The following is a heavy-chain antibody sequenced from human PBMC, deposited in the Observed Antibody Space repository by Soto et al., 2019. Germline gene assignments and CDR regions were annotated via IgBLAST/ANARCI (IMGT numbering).Heavy chain of an antibody. CDR3: AKVPRQPVSFDYFDQ. CDR2: ISSSGSST. Sequence: GGSLRLSCAGSVFTFSNYALTWFRQSPGKGLEWVSVISSSGSSTHYADSVKGRFTVSRDNSRSTVYLKMNSMRADDTALYYCAKVPRQPVSFDYFDQWGQGTLVTVSS. D-gene: IGHD6-6*01. CDR1: VFTFSNYA. J-gene: IGHJ4*02. V-gene: IGHV3-23*01.